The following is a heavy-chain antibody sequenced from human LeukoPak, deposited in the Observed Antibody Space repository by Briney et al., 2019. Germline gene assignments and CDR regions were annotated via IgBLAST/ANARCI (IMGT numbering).Heavy chain of an antibody. CDR1: GGTFSSYA. CDR2: IIPIFGTA. J-gene: IGHJ4*02. CDR3: AREVLRYFDWSTPGYFDY. V-gene: IGHV1-69*06. Sequence: GASVKVSCKASGGTFSSYAISWVRQAPGQGLEWMGGIIPIFGTANYAQKFQGRVTITADKSTSTAYMELGSLRSEDTAVYYCAREVLRYFDWSTPGYFDYWGQGTLVTVSS. D-gene: IGHD3-9*01.